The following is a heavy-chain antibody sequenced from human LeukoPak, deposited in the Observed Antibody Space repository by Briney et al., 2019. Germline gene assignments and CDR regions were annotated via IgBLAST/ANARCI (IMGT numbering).Heavy chain of an antibody. CDR1: GGSISSGDYY. V-gene: IGHV4-30-4*01. CDR2: MYYSGST. Sequence: SETLSLTCTVSGGSISSGDYYWSWVRQPPGKGLEWIAYMYYSGSTYYNPSLKSRVTMSADTSKNQLSLKLSSVTAADTAVYYCARPYYYDSRIDPWGQGILVTVSS. J-gene: IGHJ5*02. CDR3: ARPYYYDSRIDP. D-gene: IGHD3-22*01.